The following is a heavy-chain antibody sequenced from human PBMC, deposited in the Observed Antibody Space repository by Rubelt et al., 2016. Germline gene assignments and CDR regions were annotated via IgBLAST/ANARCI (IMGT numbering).Heavy chain of an antibody. Sequence: AASGFTFSSYGMHWVRQAPGKGLEWVAVIWYDGSNKYYADSVKGRFTISRDNSKNTLYLQMNSLRAEDTALYYCARAVGPGIAAAGRGAFDIWGQGTMVTVSS. CDR3: ARAVGPGIAAAGRGAFDI. V-gene: IGHV3-33*01. CDR1: GFTFSSYG. J-gene: IGHJ3*02. CDR2: IWYDGSNK. D-gene: IGHD6-13*01.